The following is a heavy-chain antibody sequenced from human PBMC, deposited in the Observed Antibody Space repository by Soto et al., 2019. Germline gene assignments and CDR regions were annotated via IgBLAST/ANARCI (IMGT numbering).Heavy chain of an antibody. CDR2: IKWDGGSR. J-gene: IGHJ4*02. CDR1: GFTFDNYA. Sequence: EVQVVESGGRLVRPGRSLRLSCATSGFTFDNYAMHWVRQAPGKGLEWVSGIKWDGGSRGYAGSVKGRFTISRDNARKSLYLQMWSLRVEDTAVYYCAKEGALSMGDLDVWGRGTLVIVSS. V-gene: IGHV3-9*01. CDR3: AKEGALSMGDLDV. D-gene: IGHD3-10*01.